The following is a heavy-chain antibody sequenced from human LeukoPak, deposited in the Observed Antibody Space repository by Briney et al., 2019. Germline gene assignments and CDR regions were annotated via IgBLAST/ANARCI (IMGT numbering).Heavy chain of an antibody. J-gene: IGHJ4*02. CDR1: GFTFSSYG. V-gene: IGHV3-30*18. D-gene: IGHD5-12*01. Sequence: PGRSLRLSCAASGFTFSSYGMHWVRQAPGKGLEWVAVISYDGSNKYYADSVKGRFTISRDNSKNTLYLQMNSLRAEDTAVYYCAKDHIVATIETDDWGERTLVTVSS. CDR3: AKDHIVATIETDD. CDR2: ISYDGSNK.